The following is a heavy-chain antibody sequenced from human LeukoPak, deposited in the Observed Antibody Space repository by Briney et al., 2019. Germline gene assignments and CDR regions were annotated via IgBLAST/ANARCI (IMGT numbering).Heavy chain of an antibody. CDR2: IYYGGST. V-gene: IGHV4-59*01. CDR1: GGSISSYY. J-gene: IGHJ4*02. Sequence: PSETLSLTCTVSGGSISSYYWSWIRQPPGKGLEWIGYIYYGGSTNYNPSLKSRVTISVDTSKNQFSLKLSSVTAADTAVYYCAREGYSSGWYGSLGYWGQGTLVTVSS. CDR3: AREGYSSGWYGSLGY. D-gene: IGHD6-19*01.